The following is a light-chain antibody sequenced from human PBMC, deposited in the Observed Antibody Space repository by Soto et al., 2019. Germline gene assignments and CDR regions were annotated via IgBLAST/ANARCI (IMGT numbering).Light chain of an antibody. Sequence: VLTQSPGTISLSPGERATLSCRASQSVSNNLTWYQQKPGQPPRLLIYGASTRATGVPGRFSGSGSGTEFTLTISSLQSEDFAVYYCQQYNDWWTFGQGTKVDIK. CDR1: QSVSNN. CDR2: GAS. J-gene: IGKJ1*01. V-gene: IGKV3-15*01. CDR3: QQYNDWWT.